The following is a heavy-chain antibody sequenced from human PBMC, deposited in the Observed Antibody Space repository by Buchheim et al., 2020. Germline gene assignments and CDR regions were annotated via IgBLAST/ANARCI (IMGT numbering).Heavy chain of an antibody. CDR3: ARVRLTSWGAFDY. Sequence: QVQLVESGGALVKPGGSLRLSCAASGFVFSDYYMTWIRQAPGKGLEWVSYVSSTSKTIYYADSVKGRFSISRDTDHKSLFLPMNRLRADDTAVYYCARVRLTSWGAFDYWGQGT. J-gene: IGHJ4*02. CDR2: VSSTSKTI. D-gene: IGHD1-26*01. V-gene: IGHV3-11*01. CDR1: GFVFSDYY.